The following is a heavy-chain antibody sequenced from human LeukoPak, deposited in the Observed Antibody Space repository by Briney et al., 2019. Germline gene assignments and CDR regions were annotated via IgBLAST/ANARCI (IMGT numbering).Heavy chain of an antibody. D-gene: IGHD3-22*01. CDR3: ARGLKLYYYDSSGYWFDP. Sequence: SETLSLTCAGYGGSFSGYYWSWIRQPPGKGLEWIGEINHSGSTNYNPSLKSRVTISVDTSKNQFSLRLSSVTAADTAVYYCARGLKLYYYDSSGYWFDPWGQGTLVTVSS. CDR2: INHSGST. CDR1: GGSFSGYY. J-gene: IGHJ5*02. V-gene: IGHV4-34*01.